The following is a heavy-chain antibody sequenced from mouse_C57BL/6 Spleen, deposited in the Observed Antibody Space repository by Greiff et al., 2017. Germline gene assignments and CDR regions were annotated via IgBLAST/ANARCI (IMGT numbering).Heavy chain of an antibody. Sequence: EVKLMESGGGLVKPGGSLKLSCAASGFTFSSYTMSWVRQTPEKRLEWVATISGGGGNTYYPDSVKGRFTISRDNAKNTLYLQMSSLRSEDTALYYWANYYGSSWYFDVWGTGTTVTVSS. D-gene: IGHD1-1*01. V-gene: IGHV5-9*01. CDR1: GFTFSSYT. CDR2: ISGGGGNT. J-gene: IGHJ1*03. CDR3: ANYYGSSWYFDV.